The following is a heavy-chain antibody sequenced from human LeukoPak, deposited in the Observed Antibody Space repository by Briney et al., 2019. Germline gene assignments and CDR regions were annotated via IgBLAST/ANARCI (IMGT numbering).Heavy chain of an antibody. D-gene: IGHD3-3*01. CDR2: MDKSGGT. V-gene: IGHV4-59*12. Sequence: SETLSLTCTVSGGSISGFYWSSIRQPPGKGLEWIGYMDKSGGTTYNPSLKSRVTISVDTSKNQFSLKLSSVTAADTAVYYCAREIRRSGLWSYWGQGTLVTVSS. CDR1: GGSISGFY. CDR3: AREIRRSGLWSY. J-gene: IGHJ4*02.